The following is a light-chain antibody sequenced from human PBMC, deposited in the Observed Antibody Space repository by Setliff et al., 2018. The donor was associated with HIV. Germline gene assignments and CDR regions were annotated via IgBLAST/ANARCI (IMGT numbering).Light chain of an antibody. Sequence: QSALTQPASVSGSPGQSITISCTGTSTDVGSYDLVSWYQQHPGKAPKLIIYEVTKRPSGVSNRFSGSKSGNTASLTIFGLQAEDEADYYCCSYAGGSTPYVFGTGTKVTVL. CDR1: STDVGSYDL. V-gene: IGLV2-23*02. CDR3: CSYAGGSTPYV. J-gene: IGLJ1*01. CDR2: EVT.